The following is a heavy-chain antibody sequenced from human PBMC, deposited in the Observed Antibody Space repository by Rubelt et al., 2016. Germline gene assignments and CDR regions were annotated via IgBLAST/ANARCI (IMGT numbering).Heavy chain of an antibody. CDR2: ISYDGTSK. J-gene: IGHJ4*02. D-gene: IGHD5-18*01. CDR3: AREVGRGYSYGFPNY. Sequence: APGKGLEWVAVISYDGTSKYYADSVKGRFTISRDNSKNTLYLEMNSPKSEDTAVYYCAREVGRGYSYGFPNYWGQGTLVTVSS. V-gene: IGHV3-30*04.